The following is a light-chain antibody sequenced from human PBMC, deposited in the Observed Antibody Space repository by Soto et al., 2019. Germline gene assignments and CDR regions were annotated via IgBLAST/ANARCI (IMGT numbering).Light chain of an antibody. J-gene: IGLJ3*02. CDR3: SAYTSRSTVT. V-gene: IGLV2-14*03. CDR2: DVR. Sequence: QSALTQPASVSGSPGQSITISCTGTRSDVGGYNSVSWYLQHPGKDPKLIIYDVRNRPSGVSDRFSGSKSGNTASLTISGLQAENEADYYCSAYTSRSTVTFGGGTKLTVL. CDR1: RSDVGGYNS.